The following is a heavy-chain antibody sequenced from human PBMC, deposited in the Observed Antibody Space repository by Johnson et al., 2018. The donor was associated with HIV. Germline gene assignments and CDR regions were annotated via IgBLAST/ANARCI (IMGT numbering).Heavy chain of an antibody. D-gene: IGHD1-26*01. CDR1: GFTFSSYG. V-gene: IGHV3-30*03. J-gene: IGHJ3*02. Sequence: QVQLVESGGGVVQPGRSLRLSCAASGFTFSSYGMHWVRQAPGKGLEWVAVISYDGKNKYYADSVKGRFTISRDNSKNTLYLQMNSLRAEDTAVYYSARDPEGAPPLGAFDIWGLGTMVTVSS. CDR2: ISYDGKNK. CDR3: ARDPEGAPPLGAFDI.